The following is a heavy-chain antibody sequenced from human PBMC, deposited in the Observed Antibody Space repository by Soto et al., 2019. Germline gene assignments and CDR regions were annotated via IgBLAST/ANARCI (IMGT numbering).Heavy chain of an antibody. J-gene: IGHJ4*02. D-gene: IGHD6-19*01. CDR2: IRSKANSYAR. CDR3: TSHLPIAGAGTPDY. V-gene: IGHV3-73*02. Sequence: EVQLVESGGGLVQPGGSLKLSCAASGFTFSGSAMYWVRQASGKGLEWVGRIRSKANSYARAYAASVKGRFTISGDDSKNTAYLQMNSLKTEDKGVYYCTSHLPIAGAGTPDYWGQGTLVTVSS. CDR1: GFTFSGSA.